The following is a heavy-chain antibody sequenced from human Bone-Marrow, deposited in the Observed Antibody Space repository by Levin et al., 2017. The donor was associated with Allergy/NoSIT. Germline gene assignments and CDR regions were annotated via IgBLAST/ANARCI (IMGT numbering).Heavy chain of an antibody. CDR1: GIRFSNYG. CDR3: AKDWKWEQFDYGFNV. V-gene: IGHV3-30*18. D-gene: IGHD1-26*01. Sequence: PGGSLRLSCAASGIRFSNYGMHWVRQAPGKGLEWVALISYDGSVEYYADSVKGRFTISRDNSKNTLDLQMNSLRVEDTAVYYCAKDWKWEQFDYGFNVWGQGTWSPSLQ. CDR2: ISYDGSVE. J-gene: IGHJ3*01.